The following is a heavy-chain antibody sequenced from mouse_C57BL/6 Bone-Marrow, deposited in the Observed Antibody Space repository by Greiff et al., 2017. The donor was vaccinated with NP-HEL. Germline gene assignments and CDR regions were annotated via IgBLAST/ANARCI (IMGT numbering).Heavy chain of an antibody. D-gene: IGHD4-1*01. CDR2: ISYSGST. CDR1: GYSITSGYD. CDR3: AREGELGYFDY. V-gene: IGHV3-1*01. J-gene: IGHJ2*01. Sequence: EVKLQESGPGMVKPSQSLSLTCTVTGYSITSGYDWHWIRHFPGNKLEWMGYISYSGSTNYNPSLKSRISITHDTSKNHFFLKLNSVTTEDTATYYCAREGELGYFDYWGQGTTLTVSS.